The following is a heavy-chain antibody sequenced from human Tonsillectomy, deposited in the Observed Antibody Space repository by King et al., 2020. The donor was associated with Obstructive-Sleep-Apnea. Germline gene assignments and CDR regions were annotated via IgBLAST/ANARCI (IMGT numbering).Heavy chain of an antibody. CDR1: GFTFGDYA. CDR2: IRSKAYGGTT. J-gene: IGHJ3*02. D-gene: IGHD3-10*01. CDR3: TRALRITMVRGGAFDI. Sequence: VQLVESGGGLVQPGRSLRLSCTASGFTFGDYAMSWFRQAPGKGLEWVGFIRSKAYGGTTEYAASVKGRFTISRDDSKSIAYLQMNSLKTEDTAVYYCTRALRITMVRGGAFDIWGQGTMVTVSS. V-gene: IGHV3-49*03.